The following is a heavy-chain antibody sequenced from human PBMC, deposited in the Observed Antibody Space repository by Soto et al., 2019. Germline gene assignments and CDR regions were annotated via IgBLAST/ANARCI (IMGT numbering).Heavy chain of an antibody. V-gene: IGHV3-21*01. CDR2: ISSSSSYI. J-gene: IGHJ4*02. CDR1: GFTFSSYS. Sequence: GGSLRLSCAASGFTFSSYSMNWVRQAPGKGLEWVSSISSSSSYIYYADSVKGRFTISRDNAKNSLYLQMNSLRAEDTAVYYCARDLTKLIVVVGTPLDYWGQGTLVTVSS. D-gene: IGHD3-22*01. CDR3: ARDLTKLIVVVGTPLDY.